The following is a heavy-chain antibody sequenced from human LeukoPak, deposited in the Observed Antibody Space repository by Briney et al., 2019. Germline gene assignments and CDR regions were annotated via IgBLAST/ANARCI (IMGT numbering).Heavy chain of an antibody. J-gene: IGHJ5*02. D-gene: IGHD3-22*01. V-gene: IGHV1-24*01. Sequence: GSVKVSCKVSGYTLTELSMHWVRQAPGKGLEWMGGFDPEDGETIYAQKFQGRVTMTEDTSTDTAYMELSSLRSEDTAVYYCTDSSGYLWFDPWGQGILVTVSS. CDR3: TDSSGYLWFDP. CDR2: FDPEDGET. CDR1: GYTLTELS.